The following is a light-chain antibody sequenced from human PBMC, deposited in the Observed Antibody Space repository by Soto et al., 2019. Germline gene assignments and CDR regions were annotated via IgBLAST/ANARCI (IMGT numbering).Light chain of an antibody. Sequence: DIVMTQSPLSLPVTPGEPASITCRSSQSLLHSNGYNYLDWYVQRPGQSPQILIYLGSFRASGVPDRFSGSRSGADFTLKISRVEAEDVGVYYCMQVLQTPYTFGQGTKLEFK. V-gene: IGKV2-28*01. J-gene: IGKJ2*01. CDR3: MQVLQTPYT. CDR1: QSLLHSNGYNY. CDR2: LGS.